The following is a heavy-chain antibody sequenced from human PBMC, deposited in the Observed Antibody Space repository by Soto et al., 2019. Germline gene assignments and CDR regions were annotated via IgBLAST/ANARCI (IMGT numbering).Heavy chain of an antibody. Sequence: GGSLRLSCAASGFTFSNAWMSWVRQAPGKGLEWVGRIKSKTDGGTRDYAAPVKGRFTISRDDSKNTMSLQMNSLKTEDTAVYYCTTDYVDVATNFDYWGQGTLVTVSS. CDR1: GFTFSNAW. D-gene: IGHD5-12*01. J-gene: IGHJ4*02. CDR2: IKSKTDGGTR. V-gene: IGHV3-15*01. CDR3: TTDYVDVATNFDY.